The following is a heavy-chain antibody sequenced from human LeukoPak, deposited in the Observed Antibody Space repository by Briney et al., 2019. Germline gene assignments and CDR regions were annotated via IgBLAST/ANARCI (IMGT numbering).Heavy chain of an antibody. CDR3: ARRGSSWYGDF. J-gene: IGHJ4*02. V-gene: IGHV5-51*01. Sequence: GESLQISCKGSGYTFISYCIAWVRQMPGKGLEWVGIICPGDSETRYSPSFQGQVTISADKSISTAYLQWSSLKASDTAVYFWARRGSSWYGDFWGQGTLVTVSS. D-gene: IGHD6-13*01. CDR2: ICPGDSET. CDR1: GYTFISYC.